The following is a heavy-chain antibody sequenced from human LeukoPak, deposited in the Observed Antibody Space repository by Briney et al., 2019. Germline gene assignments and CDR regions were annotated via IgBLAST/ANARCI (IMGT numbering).Heavy chain of an antibody. CDR3: ARGRYSGTTYYFDY. CDR1: GFTFSTSW. V-gene: IGHV3-7*03. CDR2: IKKDGSET. Sequence: GGSLRLSCAASGFTFSTSWMSWVRQVPGKGLEWVANIKKDGSETYYVDSVKGRFTISRDNAKISLYLQMNSLRAEDTAMYYCARGRYSGTTYYFDYWGLGTLVTVSS. D-gene: IGHD5-12*01. J-gene: IGHJ4*02.